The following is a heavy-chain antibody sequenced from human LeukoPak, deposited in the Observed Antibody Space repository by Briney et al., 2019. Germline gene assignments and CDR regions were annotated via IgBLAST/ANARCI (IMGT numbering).Heavy chain of an antibody. CDR2: IIPIFGTA. J-gene: IGHJ5*02. CDR1: GGTFSSYA. Sequence: SVKVSCKASGGTFSSYAISWVRQAPRQGLEWMGGIIPIFGTANYAQKFQGRVTITTDESTSTAYMELSSLRSEDTAVYYCARGGYCSSTSCPEWHRTQNWFDPWGQGTLVTVSS. D-gene: IGHD2-2*01. CDR3: ARGGYCSSTSCPEWHRTQNWFDP. V-gene: IGHV1-69*05.